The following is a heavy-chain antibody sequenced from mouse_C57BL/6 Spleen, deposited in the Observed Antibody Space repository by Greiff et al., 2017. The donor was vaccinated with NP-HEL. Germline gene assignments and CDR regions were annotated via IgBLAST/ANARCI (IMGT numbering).Heavy chain of an antibody. CDR3: VRSFYSNYAMDY. V-gene: IGHV10-1*01. Sequence: EVQLVESGGGLVQPKGSLKLSCAASGFSFNTYAMNWVRQAPGKGLEWVARIRSKSNNYATYYADSVKDRFTISRDDSESMLYLQMNNLKTEDTAMYYCVRSFYSNYAMDYWGQGTSVTVSS. CDR1: GFSFNTYA. D-gene: IGHD2-5*01. J-gene: IGHJ4*01. CDR2: IRSKSNNYAT.